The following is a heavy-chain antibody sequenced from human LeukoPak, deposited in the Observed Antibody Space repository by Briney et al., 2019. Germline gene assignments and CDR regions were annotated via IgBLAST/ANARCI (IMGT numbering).Heavy chain of an antibody. D-gene: IGHD2-2*02. V-gene: IGHV1-18*01. CDR3: ASLYCSSTSCYSGMDV. CDR2: ISAYNGNT. J-gene: IGHJ6*02. Sequence: GASVKVSCKASGYTFTSYGISWVRQAPGQGLEWMGWISAYNGNTNYAQKLQGRVTMTTDTSTSTAYMELRSLRSDDTAVYYCASLYCSSTSCYSGMDVWGQGTTVTVSS. CDR1: GYTFTSYG.